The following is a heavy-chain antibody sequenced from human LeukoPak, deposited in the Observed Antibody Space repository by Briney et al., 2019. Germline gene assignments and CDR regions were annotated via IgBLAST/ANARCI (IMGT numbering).Heavy chain of an antibody. Sequence: PGGSLRLSCAASGFTLSSYGMHWVRQAPGKGLEWVAFIWYDGSTEYYADSVKGRFTISRDNSKNTLYLQMNSLRAEDTAIYYCAKDPCSGGSCYSYYYYYYMDVWGKGTTVTVSS. D-gene: IGHD2-15*01. V-gene: IGHV3-30*02. CDR2: IWYDGSTE. CDR3: AKDPCSGGSCYSYYYYYYMDV. CDR1: GFTLSSYG. J-gene: IGHJ6*03.